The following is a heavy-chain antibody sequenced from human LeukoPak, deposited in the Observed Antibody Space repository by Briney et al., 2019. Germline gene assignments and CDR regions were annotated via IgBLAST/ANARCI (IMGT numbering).Heavy chain of an antibody. J-gene: IGHJ4*02. V-gene: IGHV3-11*01. CDR1: GFTFSDYY. D-gene: IGHD5-18*01. Sequence: GGSLRLSCAASGFTFSDYYMSWIRQAPGKGLEWVSYISSSGSTIYYADSVKGRFTISRDNAKNSLYLQMNSLRAEDTVVYYCARGDIRGYSYGNFDYWGQGTLVTVSS. CDR2: ISSSGSTI. CDR3: ARGDIRGYSYGNFDY.